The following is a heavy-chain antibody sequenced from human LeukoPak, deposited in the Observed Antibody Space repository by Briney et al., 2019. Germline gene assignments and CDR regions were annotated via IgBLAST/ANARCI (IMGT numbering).Heavy chain of an antibody. J-gene: IGHJ4*02. V-gene: IGHV1-2*02. CDR2: INPKSGDT. Sequence: ASVKVSCKAFGYTFTDHYVHWVRQAPGQGLEWMGWINPKSGDTKYVQKLQGRLTMTRDTSLRTAYMELTRLRSDDTAVSYCATYCGGDCAPGGYWGQGTLVTVSS. D-gene: IGHD2-21*01. CDR1: GYTFTDHY. CDR3: ATYCGGDCAPGGY.